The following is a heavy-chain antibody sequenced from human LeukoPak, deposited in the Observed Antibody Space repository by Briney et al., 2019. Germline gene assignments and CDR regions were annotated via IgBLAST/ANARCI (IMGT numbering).Heavy chain of an antibody. J-gene: IGHJ4*02. CDR1: GFTFSSYA. CDR3: AKDALGVGSLFES. V-gene: IGHV3-30-3*01. D-gene: IGHD3-3*01. Sequence: QSGGSLRLSCAASGFTFSSYAMHWVRQAPGKGLEWVAVISYDGSNKYYADSVKGRFTISRDNSKNTLYLQMNSLRAEDTAVFYCAKDALGVGSLFESWGQGTLVTVSS. CDR2: ISYDGSNK.